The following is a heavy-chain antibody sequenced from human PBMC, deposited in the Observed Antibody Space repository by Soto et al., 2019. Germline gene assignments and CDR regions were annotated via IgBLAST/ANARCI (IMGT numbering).Heavy chain of an antibody. CDR2: ISYDGSNI. V-gene: IGHV3-30-3*01. J-gene: IGHJ6*02. CDR3: AKGGSNAAMDD. D-gene: IGHD1-26*01. Sequence: HPGGSLRLSCAASGFTVSSYAMHWVRQAPGKGLEWVAVISYDGSNIYYAASVTGRFTISRDNSNNMVYLQMNSLRAEDTAVYYCAKGGSNAAMDDWGQGTTVTVSS. CDR1: GFTVSSYA.